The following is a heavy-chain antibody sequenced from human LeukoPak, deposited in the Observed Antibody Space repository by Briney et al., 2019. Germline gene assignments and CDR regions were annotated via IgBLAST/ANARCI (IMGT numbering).Heavy chain of an antibody. CDR1: GGSFSGYY. D-gene: IGHD3-22*01. V-gene: IGHV4-34*01. CDR2: INHSGST. J-gene: IGHJ3*02. Sequence: PSETLSLTCAVYGGSFSGYYWSWIRQPPGKGLEWIGEINHSGSTNYNPSLKSRVTISVDTSKNQFSLKLSSVTAADTAVYYCARGPGGYDSSGYRQGAFDIWGQGTMVTASS. CDR3: ARGPGGYDSSGYRQGAFDI.